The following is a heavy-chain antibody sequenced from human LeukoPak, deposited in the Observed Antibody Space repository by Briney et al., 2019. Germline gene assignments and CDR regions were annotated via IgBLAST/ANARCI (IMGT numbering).Heavy chain of an antibody. CDR3: AKRPTDYYYMDV. Sequence: PGGSLRLSCAASGFTFSSYAMSWVRQAPGKGLEWVSAISGSGGSTYYADSVKGRFTISRDNSKNTLYLQTNSLRAEDTAVYYCAKRPTDYYYMDVWGKGTTVTVSS. J-gene: IGHJ6*03. CDR1: GFTFSSYA. V-gene: IGHV3-23*01. CDR2: ISGSGGST.